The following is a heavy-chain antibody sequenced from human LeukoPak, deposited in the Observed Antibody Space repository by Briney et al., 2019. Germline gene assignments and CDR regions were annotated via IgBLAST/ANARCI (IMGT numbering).Heavy chain of an antibody. J-gene: IGHJ4*02. CDR1: GFTFSSYW. CDR2: IKQDGSEK. V-gene: IGHV3-7*01. Sequence: GGSLRLSRVASGFTFSSYWMSWVRQAPGKGLEWVANIKQDGSEKYYVDSVKGRFTISRDNAKNSLYLQMNSLRAEDTAVYYCARDTLPNRYCSGGSCYSDYWGQGTLVTVSS. D-gene: IGHD2-15*01. CDR3: ARDTLPNRYCSGGSCYSDY.